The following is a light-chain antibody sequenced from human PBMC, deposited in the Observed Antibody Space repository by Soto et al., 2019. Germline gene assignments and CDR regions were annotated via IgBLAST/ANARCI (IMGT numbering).Light chain of an antibody. Sequence: EIVLTQSPGTLSLSPGERATLSCRASQSVSSYLAWYQQKPGQAPRLLIYGASSRATGIPDRFSGSGSGTALTLTISTLEPEDFAVYYCQQYGSSSRTFGQGTKVAIK. CDR1: QSVSSY. J-gene: IGKJ1*01. V-gene: IGKV3-20*01. CDR3: QQYGSSSRT. CDR2: GAS.